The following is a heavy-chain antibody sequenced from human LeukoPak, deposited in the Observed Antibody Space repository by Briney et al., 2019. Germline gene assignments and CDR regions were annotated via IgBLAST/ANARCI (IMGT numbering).Heavy chain of an antibody. CDR1: GGSFSGYY. J-gene: IGHJ4*02. CDR2: INHSGST. Sequence: SETLSLTCAVYGGSFSGYYRSWIRQPPGKGLEWIGEINHSGSTNYNPSLKSRVTISVDTSKNQFSLKLSSVTAADTAVYYCADFDFDFWGQGTLVTVSS. CDR3: ADFDFDF. V-gene: IGHV4-34*01.